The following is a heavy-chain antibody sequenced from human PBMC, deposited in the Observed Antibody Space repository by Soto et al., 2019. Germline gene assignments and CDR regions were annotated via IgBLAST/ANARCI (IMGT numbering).Heavy chain of an antibody. CDR2: TRNKANSYTT. Sequence: EVQLVESGGGLVQPGGSLRLSCAASGFTFSDHYMDWVRQAPGKGLEWVGRTRNKANSYTTEYAASVKGRFTISRDDSKNSLYLQMNSLKTEDTAVYYCARVQGGGNWNDGPFDYWGQGTLVTVSS. D-gene: IGHD1-20*01. V-gene: IGHV3-72*01. CDR1: GFTFSDHY. CDR3: ARVQGGGNWNDGPFDY. J-gene: IGHJ4*02.